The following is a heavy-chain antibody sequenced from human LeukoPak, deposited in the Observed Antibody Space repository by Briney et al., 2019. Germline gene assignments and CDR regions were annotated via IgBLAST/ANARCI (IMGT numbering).Heavy chain of an antibody. CDR1: GYTFTSYG. Sequence: ASVKVSCKASGYTFTSYGISWVRQAPGQGLEWMGWISAYNGNTNYAQKLQGRVTMTTDTSTSTAYMELRSLRSDDTAVYYCARAYIVVVVAATPVDNWFDPWGQGTLVTVSS. J-gene: IGHJ5*02. CDR2: ISAYNGNT. V-gene: IGHV1-18*01. D-gene: IGHD2-15*01. CDR3: ARAYIVVVVAATPVDNWFDP.